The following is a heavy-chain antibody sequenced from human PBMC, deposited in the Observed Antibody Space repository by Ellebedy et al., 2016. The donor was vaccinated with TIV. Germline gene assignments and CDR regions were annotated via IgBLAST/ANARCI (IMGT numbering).Heavy chain of an antibody. D-gene: IGHD3-10*01. J-gene: IGHJ5*02. V-gene: IGHV1-2*02. CDR1: GYTFTGYY. CDR3: ARGIGLLWFGELLYSPYNWFDP. Sequence: ASVKVSCXASGYTFTGYYMHWVRQAPGQGLEWMGWINPNSGGTNYAQKFQGRVTMTRNTSISTAYMELSSLRSEDTAVYYCARGIGLLWFGELLYSPYNWFDPWGQGTLVTVSS. CDR2: INPNSGGT.